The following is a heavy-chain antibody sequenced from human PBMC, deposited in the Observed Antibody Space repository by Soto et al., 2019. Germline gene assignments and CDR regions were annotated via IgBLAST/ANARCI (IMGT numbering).Heavy chain of an antibody. Sequence: PSETLSLTCTVSGGSMSSSNWWNWVRQPPGKGLEWIGETHHSGRTNYNPSLKSRVTISVDRSKNQFSLKLSSVTAADTAVYYCARVPDRWGQGTLVTVSS. V-gene: IGHV4-4*02. CDR3: ARVPDR. CDR2: THHSGRT. J-gene: IGHJ5*02. CDR1: GGSMSSSNW. D-gene: IGHD2-2*01.